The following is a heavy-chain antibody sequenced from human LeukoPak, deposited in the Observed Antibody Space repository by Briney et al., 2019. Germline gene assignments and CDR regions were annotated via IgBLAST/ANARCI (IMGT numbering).Heavy chain of an antibody. Sequence: GATVKVSCKVSGYTLTELSMHWVRQAPGKGLEWMGGFDPEDGETIYAQKFQGRVTMTEDASTDTAYMELSSLRSEDTAVYYCATVTSSGWSLGASDIWGQGTMVTVSS. CDR3: ATVTSSGWSLGASDI. CDR2: FDPEDGET. V-gene: IGHV1-24*01. J-gene: IGHJ3*02. CDR1: GYTLTELS. D-gene: IGHD6-19*01.